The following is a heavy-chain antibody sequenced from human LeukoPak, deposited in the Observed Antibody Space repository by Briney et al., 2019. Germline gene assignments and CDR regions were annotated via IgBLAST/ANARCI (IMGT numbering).Heavy chain of an antibody. Sequence: HPGGSLRLSCAASGFTFDDYAMHWVRQAPGKGLEWVSGISWNSGSIGYADSVKGRFTISRDNAKNSLYLQMNSLRAEDTALYYCAKAPYDSSGYYSTPFDYWGQGTLVTVSS. CDR3: AKAPYDSSGYYSTPFDY. CDR2: ISWNSGSI. V-gene: IGHV3-9*01. CDR1: GFTFDDYA. D-gene: IGHD3-22*01. J-gene: IGHJ4*02.